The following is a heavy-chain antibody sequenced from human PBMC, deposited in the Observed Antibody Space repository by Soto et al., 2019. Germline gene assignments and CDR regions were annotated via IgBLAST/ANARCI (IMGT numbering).Heavy chain of an antibody. J-gene: IGHJ4*02. CDR1: TFNGQARIYA. CDR3: ANRDGPGRGFGGDY. CDR2: ITGSGDAT. D-gene: IGHD3-10*01. Sequence: EVPLLESGGGLVQPGGSLKLSCAGFTFNGQARIYAMTWVRQAPGKGLEWVSSITGSGDATYYADSVKGRFTISRDNSRNTLYLHMSSLRAEDSAIYYCANRDGPGRGFGGDYWGRGILVAVSS. V-gene: IGHV3-23*01.